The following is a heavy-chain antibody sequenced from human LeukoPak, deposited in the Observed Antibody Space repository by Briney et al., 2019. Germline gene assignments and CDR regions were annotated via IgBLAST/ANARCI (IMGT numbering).Heavy chain of an antibody. CDR1: GFTFSNYS. V-gene: IGHV3-21*01. CDR3: ARDRLLFRDYYGMDV. D-gene: IGHD2-21*01. Sequence: GGSLRLSCAASGFTFSNYSINWVRQSPGKGLEWVSFISSSRSYIYYPDSVKGRFTISRDNAKNSLYLQMNSLRAEDTAVYYCARDRLLFRDYYGMDVWGQGTTATVSS. J-gene: IGHJ6*02. CDR2: ISSSRSYI.